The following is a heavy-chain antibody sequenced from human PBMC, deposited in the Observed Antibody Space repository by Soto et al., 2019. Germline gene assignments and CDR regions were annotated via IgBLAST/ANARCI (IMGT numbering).Heavy chain of an antibody. V-gene: IGHV3-30*04. CDR1: GFTFNSLS. D-gene: IGHD2-21*02. Sequence: ESGGGMVQPGTSLRLSCAASGFTFNSLSLHWVRQRPDKGLEWVAVISHDGRVTFYADFVKGRFTVSRDNSKNTIYLQVNSLRAEDTAVYYCAREPYGDSQYFDYWGQGTRVTVSS. J-gene: IGHJ4*02. CDR3: AREPYGDSQYFDY. CDR2: ISHDGRVT.